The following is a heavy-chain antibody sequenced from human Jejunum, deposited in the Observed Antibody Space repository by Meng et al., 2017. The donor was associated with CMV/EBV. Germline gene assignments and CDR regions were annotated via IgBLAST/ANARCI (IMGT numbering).Heavy chain of an antibody. Sequence: SVSGDSISTYFWPWIRQVPGKGLEWIGYVHGSRGTNYNPSFKSRVTISADPSKNQVSLRLTSVTAADTAVFYCARGRWTGGWFDPWGQGILVTVSS. D-gene: IGHD3/OR15-3a*01. CDR3: ARGRWTGGWFDP. CDR2: VHGSRGT. V-gene: IGHV4-59*12. CDR1: GDSISTYF. J-gene: IGHJ5*02.